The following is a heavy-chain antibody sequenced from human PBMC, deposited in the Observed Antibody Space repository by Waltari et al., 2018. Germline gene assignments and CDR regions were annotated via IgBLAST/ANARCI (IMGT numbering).Heavy chain of an antibody. Sequence: EVQFVQSGAEVKKPGESLRISCQVAGYIFRNYWCSWVRQMPGKGREWMGGIDPSDAYIDYSPSFEGNVTISTDRSITTAYLQWSSLRASDSAMYYCARHISGNRYAIDYWGQGTLVTVSS. J-gene: IGHJ4*02. CDR2: IDPSDAYI. CDR1: GYIFRNYW. D-gene: IGHD3-3*02. V-gene: IGHV5-10-1*03. CDR3: ARHISGNRYAIDY.